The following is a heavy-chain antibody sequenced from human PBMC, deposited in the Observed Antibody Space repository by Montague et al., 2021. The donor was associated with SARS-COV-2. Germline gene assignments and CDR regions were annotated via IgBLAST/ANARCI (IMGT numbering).Heavy chain of an antibody. CDR2: LYTSGST. CDR3: ARESGYSSGWRYYYVMDV. J-gene: IGHJ6*02. V-gene: IGHV4-4*07. Sequence: SETLSLTCTVSGGSISNYYWTWIRQPAGEGLEWIACLYTSGSTTXXPSXXXRVTMSVDTSKNQFSLNVTSVTAAATAINYCARESGYSSGWRYYYVMDVWGQGTTVAVS. CDR1: GGSISNYY. D-gene: IGHD6-19*01.